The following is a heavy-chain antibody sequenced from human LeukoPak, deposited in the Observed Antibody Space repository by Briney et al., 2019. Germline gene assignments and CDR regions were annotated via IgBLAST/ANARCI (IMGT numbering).Heavy chain of an antibody. J-gene: IGHJ6*03. Sequence: SETLSLTCTVSGGSISSYYWSWIRQPPGKGLEWIGYIYYSGSTNYNPSLKSRVAISVDTSKNQFSPKLSSVTAADTAVYYCARDIVVVPAATDYYYYMDVWGKGTTVTVSS. D-gene: IGHD2-2*01. CDR2: IYYSGST. V-gene: IGHV4-59*01. CDR1: GGSISSYY. CDR3: ARDIVVVPAATDYYYYMDV.